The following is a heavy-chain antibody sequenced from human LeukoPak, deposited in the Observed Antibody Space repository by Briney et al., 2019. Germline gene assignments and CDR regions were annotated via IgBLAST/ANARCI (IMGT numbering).Heavy chain of an antibody. V-gene: IGHV1-2*02. D-gene: IGHD1-26*01. J-gene: IGHJ5*02. CDR2: INPNSGGT. CDR1: GYTFTSCG. Sequence: TSVKVSCKASGYTFTSCGISWVRQAPGQGLEWMGWINPNSGGTNYAQKFQGRVTMTRDRAISTAYMELSRLTSDDTAIYYCARGSFWVSPVNWFAPWGQGTLVTVSS. CDR3: ARGSFWVSPVNWFAP.